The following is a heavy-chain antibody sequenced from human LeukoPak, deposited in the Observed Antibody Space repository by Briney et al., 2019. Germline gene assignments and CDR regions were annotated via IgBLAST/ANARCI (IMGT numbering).Heavy chain of an antibody. J-gene: IGHJ4*02. CDR1: GFTFSSYG. CDR3: AKAGIAAAGTSSFDY. CDR2: ISYDGRNK. D-gene: IGHD6-13*01. V-gene: IGHV3-30*18. Sequence: PGGSLRLSCAASGFTFSSYGLHWVRQAPGKGLVWVAVISYDGRNKYYADSVVGRFTISRDNSKNTLYLQMNSLRAEDTAVYYCAKAGIAAAGTSSFDYWGQGTLVTVSS.